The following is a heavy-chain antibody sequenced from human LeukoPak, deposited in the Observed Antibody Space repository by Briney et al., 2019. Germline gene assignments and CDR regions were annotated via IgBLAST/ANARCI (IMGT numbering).Heavy chain of an antibody. V-gene: IGHV1-18*01. D-gene: IGHD2-21*01. CDR1: GYTFTSYG. Sequence: ASVKVSCKASGYTFTSYGISWVRQAPGQGLEWMGWISAYNGNTNYAQKLQGRVTMTTDTSTSTAHMELRSLRSDDTAVYYCARAAAYCGGDCPVYYYYYYMDVSGKGTTVTVSS. CDR2: ISAYNGNT. J-gene: IGHJ6*03. CDR3: ARAAAYCGGDCPVYYYYYYMDV.